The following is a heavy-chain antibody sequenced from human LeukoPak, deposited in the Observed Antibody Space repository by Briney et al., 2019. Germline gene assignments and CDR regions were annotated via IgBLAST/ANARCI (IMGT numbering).Heavy chain of an antibody. V-gene: IGHV3-21*01. CDR1: GFAFSRYS. J-gene: IGHJ5*02. D-gene: IGHD2-15*01. Sequence: GGSLRLSCAASGFAFSRYSMNWVRQAPGKGLEWVSSISYSGPHMFYADSVRGRFTISRDNAENSLFLQMNSLRAEDTAVYYCARELLRLAFDPWGQGTLVTVSS. CDR2: ISYSGPHM. CDR3: ARELLRLAFDP.